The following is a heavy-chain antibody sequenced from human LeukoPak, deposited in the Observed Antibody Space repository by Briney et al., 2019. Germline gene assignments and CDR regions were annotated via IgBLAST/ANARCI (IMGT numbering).Heavy chain of an antibody. Sequence: SETLSLTCAVSGYSVSSGYYWNWIRQPAGKGLGWIGRMYNGGTTINYSPSLKSRVTISVDTSKNQFSLNVTSVTAADTAVYYCARSTNRLDSWGQGTLVTVSS. J-gene: IGHJ4*02. CDR3: ARSTNRLDS. CDR2: MYNGGTTI. V-gene: IGHV4-38-2*01. D-gene: IGHD1-14*01. CDR1: GYSVSSGYY.